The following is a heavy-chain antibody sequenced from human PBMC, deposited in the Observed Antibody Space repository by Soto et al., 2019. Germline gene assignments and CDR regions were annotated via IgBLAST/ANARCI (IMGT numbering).Heavy chain of an antibody. CDR3: ARWGTTGGLDV. CDR2: TSYDGSNN. V-gene: IGHV3-33*05. CDR1: GFTFRSYV. Sequence: QVQLVESGGGVVQPGTSLRLSCVGSGFTFRSYVIHWVRQAPGKGLEWVALTSYDGSNNFYGDSMKGRFTISRDNSRNTVELQMDSLRLEATALYYCARWGTTGGLDVWGQGTLVSVSS. J-gene: IGHJ4*02. D-gene: IGHD3-16*01.